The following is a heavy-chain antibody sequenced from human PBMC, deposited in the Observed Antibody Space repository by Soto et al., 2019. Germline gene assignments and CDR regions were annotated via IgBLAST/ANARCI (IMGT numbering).Heavy chain of an antibody. CDR3: AREKKYCSNGICYRGPFDY. Sequence: ELQLLESEGGLVQPGGSMRLSCVASGFAFSNYAMSWVRQPPGKGLEWVSTIGDSGGSTYYTDSVKGRFTFSRDNSKNTLYLQMNSLRAEDTAVYYCAREKKYCSNGICYRGPFDYWGQGTLVTVSS. CDR2: IGDSGGST. D-gene: IGHD2-8*01. J-gene: IGHJ4*02. V-gene: IGHV3-23*01. CDR1: GFAFSNYA.